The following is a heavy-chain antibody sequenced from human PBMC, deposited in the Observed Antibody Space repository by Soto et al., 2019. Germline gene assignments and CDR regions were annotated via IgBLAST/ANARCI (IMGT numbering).Heavy chain of an antibody. CDR2: IYSGGST. CDR3: ARTPNQYCSGGSCYRAHYFDY. CDR1: GFTVSSNY. Sequence: PGGSLRLSCAASGFTVSSNYMSWVRQAPGKGLEWVSVIYSGGSTYYADSVKGRFTISRHNSKNTLYLQMNSLRAEDTAVYYCARTPNQYCSGGSCYRAHYFDYWGQGALVTVSS. J-gene: IGHJ4*02. D-gene: IGHD2-15*01. V-gene: IGHV3-53*04.